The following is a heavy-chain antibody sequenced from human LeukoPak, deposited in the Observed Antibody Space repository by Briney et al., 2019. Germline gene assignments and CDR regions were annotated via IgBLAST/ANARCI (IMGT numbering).Heavy chain of an antibody. CDR2: IIPILGIA. J-gene: IGHJ4*02. CDR3: ARGAVGAALIDY. D-gene: IGHD1-26*01. Sequence: GASVKVSCKASGGTFSSYAISWVRQAPGQGLEWMGSIIPILGIANYAQKFQGRVTITADKSTSTAYMELSSLRSEDTAVYHCARGAVGAALIDYWGQGTLVTPSS. V-gene: IGHV1-69*04. CDR1: GGTFSSYA.